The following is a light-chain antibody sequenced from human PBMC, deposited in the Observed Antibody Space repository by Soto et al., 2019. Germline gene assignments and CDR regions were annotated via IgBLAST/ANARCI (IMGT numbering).Light chain of an antibody. CDR3: KQYNNWPLWT. CDR1: QSVNSN. J-gene: IGKJ1*01. CDR2: GAS. Sequence: EIVMTQSPATLSVSPGERATLSCRVSQSVNSNLAWYKQKPGQAPRLLIYGASTRATGIPARFSGSGSGTEFTLTISSLQSEDFAVYYCKQYNNWPLWTFGQGTKVDIK. V-gene: IGKV3-15*01.